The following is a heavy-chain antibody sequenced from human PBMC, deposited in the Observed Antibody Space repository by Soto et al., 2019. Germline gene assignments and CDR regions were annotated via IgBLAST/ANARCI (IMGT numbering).Heavy chain of an antibody. CDR2: IYSGGST. D-gene: IGHD3-10*01. V-gene: IGHV3-53*04. CDR1: GFTVSSNY. CDR3: ARDNTGSGDYFDY. Sequence: EVQLVESGGGLVQPGGSLRLSCAASGFTVSSNYMSWVRQAPGKGLEWVSVIYSGGSTYYTDSVKGRFTISRHNSKNTLYLQMNSLRAEDTAVYYCARDNTGSGDYFDYWGQGTLVTVSS. J-gene: IGHJ4*02.